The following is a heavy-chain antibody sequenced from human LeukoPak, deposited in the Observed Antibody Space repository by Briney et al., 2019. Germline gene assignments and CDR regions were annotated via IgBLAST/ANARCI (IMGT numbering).Heavy chain of an antibody. Sequence: GGSLRLSCAASGFTVSSNYMSWVRQAPGKGLEWVSVIYSGGSTYYADSVKGRFTFSRDNSKNTLELQMNSLGAEDTAVYYCARVVEGYFDYRGQGTLVTVSS. J-gene: IGHJ4*02. CDR1: GFTVSSNY. V-gene: IGHV3-66*01. D-gene: IGHD3-10*01. CDR2: IYSGGST. CDR3: ARVVEGYFDY.